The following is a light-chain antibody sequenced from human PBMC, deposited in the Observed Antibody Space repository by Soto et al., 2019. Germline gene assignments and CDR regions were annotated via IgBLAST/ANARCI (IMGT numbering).Light chain of an antibody. Sequence: QSVLTQSPSASASLGASVKLTCTLSSGHSSYAIAWHQQQPEKGPRYLMKLNSDGSHSKGDGIPDRFSGSSSGAERYLTISSLQSEDEADYYCQTCGTGISCVVFGGGTKLTVL. V-gene: IGLV4-69*01. CDR2: LNSDGSH. J-gene: IGLJ2*01. CDR3: QTCGTGISCVV. CDR1: SGHSSYA.